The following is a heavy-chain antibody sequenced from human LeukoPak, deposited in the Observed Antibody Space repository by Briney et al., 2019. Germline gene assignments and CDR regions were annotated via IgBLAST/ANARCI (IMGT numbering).Heavy chain of an antibody. Sequence: ASVKVSCKASGYTFTSYGISWVRQAPGQGLEWMGWISAYNGNTNYAQKLQGRVTMTTDTSTSTAYMELRSLRSDDTAVYYCARLIFGVVISHNSCYGVGVWGQGTTVTVSS. CDR3: ARLIFGVVISHNSCYGVGV. CDR2: ISAYNGNT. J-gene: IGHJ6*02. V-gene: IGHV1-18*01. CDR1: GYTFTSYG. D-gene: IGHD3-3*01.